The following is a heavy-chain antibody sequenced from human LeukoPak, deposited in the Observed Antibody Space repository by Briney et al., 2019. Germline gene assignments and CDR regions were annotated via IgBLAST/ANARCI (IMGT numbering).Heavy chain of an antibody. V-gene: IGHV3-23*01. J-gene: IGHJ4*02. Sequence: GGSLRLSCAASGFIFSSYDMSWVRQAPGKGLEWVSGISGSGGSTYYADSVKGRFTISRDNSKNTLYLQMNSLRAEDTAVYYCAKEVRGVIPFDYWGQGTLVTVSS. D-gene: IGHD3-10*01. CDR3: AKEVRGVIPFDY. CDR1: GFIFSSYD. CDR2: ISGSGGST.